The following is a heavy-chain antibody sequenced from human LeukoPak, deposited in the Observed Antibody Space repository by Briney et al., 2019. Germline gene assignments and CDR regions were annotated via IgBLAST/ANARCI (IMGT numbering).Heavy chain of an antibody. J-gene: IGHJ3*02. Sequence: PGGSLRLSCAASGFTVSSNYMNWVRQAPGKGLVWVSRINTDGSSTSYADSVKGRFTISRDNAKNTLYLQMNSLRAEDTAVYYCAREAPAFDIWGQGTMVTVSS. CDR2: INTDGSST. V-gene: IGHV3-74*01. CDR3: AREAPAFDI. CDR1: GFTVSSNY.